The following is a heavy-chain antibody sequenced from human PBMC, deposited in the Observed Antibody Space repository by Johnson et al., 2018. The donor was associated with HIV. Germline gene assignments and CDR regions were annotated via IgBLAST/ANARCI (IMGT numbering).Heavy chain of an antibody. CDR1: GFNFSSHW. D-gene: IGHD2-8*01. J-gene: IGHJ3*02. CDR2: INSEGSLI. V-gene: IGHV3-74*03. Sequence: VQLVESGGGVVQPGRSLRLSCAASGFNFSSHWMHWVRQYPGKGLVWVSRINSEGSLITYADSVKGRFTVSRDNAKNTLFLQMNSLRPEDTSVYYCTRGYCTHGVCYTKVDAFDMWGQGTMVTVSS. CDR3: TRGYCTHGVCYTKVDAFDM.